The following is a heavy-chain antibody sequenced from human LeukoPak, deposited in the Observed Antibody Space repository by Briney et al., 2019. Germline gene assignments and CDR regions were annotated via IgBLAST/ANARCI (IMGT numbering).Heavy chain of an antibody. CDR1: GGSFSGYY. V-gene: IGHV4-34*01. J-gene: IGHJ5*02. Sequence: SETLSLTCAVYGGSFSGYYWSWIRQPPGKGLEWIGEINHSGSTYYKPSLKSRVVISVDTSKSQFSLTLSSVTAADTAVYYCARKGGGQLVNTRRWFDPWGQGTLVTVSS. CDR3: ARKGGGQLVNTRRWFDP. D-gene: IGHD6-13*01. CDR2: INHSGST.